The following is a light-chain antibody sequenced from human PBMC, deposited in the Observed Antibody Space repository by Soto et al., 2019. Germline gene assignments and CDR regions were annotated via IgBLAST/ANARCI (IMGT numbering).Light chain of an antibody. CDR2: DAS. CDR1: QSVSSH. CDR3: QHYGSSTA. Sequence: EIVLTQSPATLSLSPGERATLSCGASQSVSSHLAWYQQKPGQAPRLLIYDASNRATGIPARFSGSGSGTDFTLTISSLEPEDFAVYYCQHYGSSTAFGQGTKV. J-gene: IGKJ1*01. V-gene: IGKV3-11*01.